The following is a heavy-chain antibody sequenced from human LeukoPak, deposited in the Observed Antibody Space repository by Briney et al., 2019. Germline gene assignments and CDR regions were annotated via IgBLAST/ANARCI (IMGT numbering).Heavy chain of an antibody. V-gene: IGHV1-58*02. J-gene: IGHJ4*02. CDR3: AADRWVGATTFDY. CDR1: GFTFTSSA. D-gene: IGHD1-26*01. Sequence: SVKVSFKASGFTFTSSAMQWVRQARGQRLEWIGWIVVGSGNTNYAQKFQERVTITRDMSTSTAYMELSNLRSEDTAVYYCAADRWVGATTFDYWGQGTLVTVSS. CDR2: IVVGSGNT.